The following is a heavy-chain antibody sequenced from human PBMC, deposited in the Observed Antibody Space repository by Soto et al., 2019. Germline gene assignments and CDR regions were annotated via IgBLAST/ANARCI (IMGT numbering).Heavy chain of an antibody. V-gene: IGHV3-7*03. CDR3: ASVPGSPGYHGLDV. J-gene: IGHJ6*02. D-gene: IGHD6-19*01. CDR1: GLTFSKYW. CDR2: IKHDGSEK. Sequence: EVQLVESGGGLVQTGGSLRLSCAASGLTFSKYWMTWVRQAAGKGLEWVATIKHDGSEKSNLDSVEGRFTISRDNAKNSLSLQMNSLRVEDTAVYFCASVPGSPGYHGLDVWGQGTTVTVSS.